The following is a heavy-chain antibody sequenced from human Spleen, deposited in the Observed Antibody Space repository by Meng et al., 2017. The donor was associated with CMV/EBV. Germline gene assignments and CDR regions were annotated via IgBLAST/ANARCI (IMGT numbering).Heavy chain of an antibody. V-gene: IGHV1-2*02. J-gene: IGHJ3*02. CDR2: INPNSGGT. Sequence: ASVKVSCKTSGYTFTGYYMHWVRQAPGQGLEWMGWINPNSGGTNYAQKLQGRVTMTRDTTISRAYMELSRLRSDDTAVYYCTRWEGSLSAFDIWGQGTLVTVSS. CDR1: GYTFTGYY. CDR3: TRWEGSLSAFDI. D-gene: IGHD1-26*01.